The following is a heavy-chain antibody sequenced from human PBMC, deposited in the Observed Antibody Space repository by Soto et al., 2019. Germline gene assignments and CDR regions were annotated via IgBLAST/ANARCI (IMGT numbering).Heavy chain of an antibody. J-gene: IGHJ4*02. CDR3: ARVTASGWFVNGRDYFDH. V-gene: IGHV3-11*01. CDR1: GFTFGNYY. CDR2: ISSRGVTI. D-gene: IGHD6-19*01. Sequence: SGGSLRLSCNVSGFTFGNYYMSWIRQAPGKGLESISYISSRGVTIYYADSVKGRFTISRDNAKNSLFLQMDSLRAEDTAVYYCARVTASGWFVNGRDYFDHWGQGTLVTVSS.